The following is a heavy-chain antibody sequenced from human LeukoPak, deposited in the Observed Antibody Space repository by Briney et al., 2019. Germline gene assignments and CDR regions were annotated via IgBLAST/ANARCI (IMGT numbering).Heavy chain of an antibody. CDR1: GGSISPYY. CDR2: IYYSGST. D-gene: IGHD3-3*01. J-gene: IGHJ4*02. V-gene: IGHV4-59*01. CDR3: ARSGRYDFTQLDY. Sequence: SETLSLTCVVSGGSISPYYWSWIRQPPGKGLEWIGYIYYSGSTNYNPSLKSRVTISVDTSKNQFSLKLSSVTAADTAVYYCARSGRYDFTQLDYWGQGTLVTVSS.